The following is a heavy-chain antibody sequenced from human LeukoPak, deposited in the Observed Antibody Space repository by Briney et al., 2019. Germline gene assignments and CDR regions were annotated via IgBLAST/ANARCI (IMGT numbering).Heavy chain of an antibody. CDR2: ISAYNGNT. CDR1: GYTFTSYG. Sequence: ASVKVSCKASGYTFTSYGISWVRQAPGQGLEWMGWISAYNGNTNYAQKLQGRVTMTTDTSTSTAYMELRSLRSDDTAVYYCARGPYYDFWSGYYPPGPFDYWGQGTLVTVSS. V-gene: IGHV1-18*01. CDR3: ARGPYYDFWSGYYPPGPFDY. D-gene: IGHD3-3*01. J-gene: IGHJ4*02.